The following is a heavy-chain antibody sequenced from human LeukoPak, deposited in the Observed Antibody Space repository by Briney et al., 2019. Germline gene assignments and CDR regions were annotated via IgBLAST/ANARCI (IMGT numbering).Heavy chain of an antibody. Sequence: PGGSLRLSCAASGFTFSSYSMNWVRQAPGKGLEWVSSITGSGGSTQYADSVQGRFTISRDNSKNTLYLQMNSLRAEDTAVYYCARVSREQSIAARPSVIDPWGQGTLVTVSS. CDR1: GFTFSSYS. V-gene: IGHV3-23*01. CDR3: ARVSREQSIAARPSVIDP. D-gene: IGHD6-6*01. J-gene: IGHJ5*02. CDR2: ITGSGGST.